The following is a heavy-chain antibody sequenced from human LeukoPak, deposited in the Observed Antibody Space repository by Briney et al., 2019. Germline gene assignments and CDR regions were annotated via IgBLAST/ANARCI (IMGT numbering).Heavy chain of an antibody. D-gene: IGHD3-10*01. Sequence: SQTLSLTCTVSGGSINSGDSYWGWIRQPPGKSLEWLGYISYSGTPYYNPSLRGRVAISGDTSDNQFFLRLGSVTAADTAVYYCARVPYGAGTYYFDYWGQGILVTVSS. J-gene: IGHJ4*02. CDR3: ARVPYGAGTYYFDY. CDR2: ISYSGTP. CDR1: GGSINSGDSY. V-gene: IGHV4-30-4*01.